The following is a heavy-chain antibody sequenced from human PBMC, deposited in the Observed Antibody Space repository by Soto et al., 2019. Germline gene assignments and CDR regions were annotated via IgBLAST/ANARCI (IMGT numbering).Heavy chain of an antibody. CDR1: GFTFDDYG. J-gene: IGHJ6*03. D-gene: IGHD3-10*01. V-gene: IGHV3-20*01. CDR2: INWNGGST. CDR3: AGLGRFGELRHRYYYYYYMDV. Sequence: PGGSLRLSCAASGFTFDDYGMSWVRQAPGKGLEWVSGINWNGGSTGHADSVKGRFTISRDNAKNSLYLQMNSLRAEDTALYHCAGLGRFGELRHRYYYYYYMDVWGKGTTVTVSS.